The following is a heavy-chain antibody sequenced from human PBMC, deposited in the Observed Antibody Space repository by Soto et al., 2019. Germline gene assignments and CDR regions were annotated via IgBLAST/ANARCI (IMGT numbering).Heavy chain of an antibody. CDR3: ARGWGYDSNDYYYAY. V-gene: IGHV1-69*01. J-gene: IGHJ4*02. CDR2: IIPIFVTA. D-gene: IGHD3-22*01. CDR1: GGTFSRHA. Sequence: QVQLVQSGAEVRKPGSSVKVSCKASGGTFSRHAISWVRQAPGQGLEWMGGIIPIFVTANHAQKFQGRVTIIADESTSTVYMELSSLRSEDTDMYYCARGWGYDSNDYYYAYWGQGTLVIVSS.